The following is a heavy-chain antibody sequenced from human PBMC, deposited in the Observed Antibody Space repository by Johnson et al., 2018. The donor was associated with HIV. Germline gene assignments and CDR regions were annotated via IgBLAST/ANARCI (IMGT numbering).Heavy chain of an antibody. CDR1: GFTFSNFG. V-gene: IGHV3-33*01. D-gene: IGHD2-21*01. J-gene: IGHJ3*02. CDR3: ARAGVVFSTASHDAFDM. CDR2: IWYDGSNN. Sequence: QVQLVESGGGVVQPGRSLRLSCAASGFTFSNFGMHWVRQAPGKGLEWVAVIWYDGSNNYYADSVKGRFTISRDNSKNTLYLQMDSLRAEDTAVYYCARAGVVFSTASHDAFDMWGQGTVVTVSS.